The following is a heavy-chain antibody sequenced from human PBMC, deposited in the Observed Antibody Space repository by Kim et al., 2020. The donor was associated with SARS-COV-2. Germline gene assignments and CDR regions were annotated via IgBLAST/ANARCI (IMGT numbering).Heavy chain of an antibody. J-gene: IGHJ4*01. CDR3: SREVDGYNPFDY. CDR2: NLYRSKWFV. V-gene: IGHV6-1*01. CDR1: GDSVSSSGSG. D-gene: IGHD5-12*01. Sequence: SQTLSLTCDISGDSVSSSGSGWNWIRQSPSRGLEWLGRNLYRSKWFVDYESSVQGRITVSPNTSMNQFSLQLTSVTPEDMAGYYCSREVDGYNPFDYW.